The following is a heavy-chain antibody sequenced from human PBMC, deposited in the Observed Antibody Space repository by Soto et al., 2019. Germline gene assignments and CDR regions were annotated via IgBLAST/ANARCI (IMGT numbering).Heavy chain of an antibody. Sequence: QVQLVESGGGVVQPGRSLRLSCAASGFTFSSYGMHWVRQAPGKGLEWVAVISYDGSNKYYADSVKGRFTISRDNSKNTLYLQMNSLRAEDTAVYYCAACSGGSCYYFDYWGQGTLVTVSS. V-gene: IGHV3-30*03. CDR3: AACSGGSCYYFDY. CDR1: GFTFSSYG. CDR2: ISYDGSNK. D-gene: IGHD2-15*01. J-gene: IGHJ4*02.